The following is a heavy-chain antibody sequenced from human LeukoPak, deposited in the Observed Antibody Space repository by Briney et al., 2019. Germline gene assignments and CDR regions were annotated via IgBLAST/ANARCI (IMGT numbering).Heavy chain of an antibody. CDR3: AKNFGYYDSSGSYRPNRFDY. CDR1: GFTFSSHS. D-gene: IGHD3-22*01. Sequence: GGSLRLSCVASGFTFSSHSMNWVRQAPGKGLEWVSVISGSGSSTYYADSVKGRFTISRDNSKNTLYLQMNSLRAEDTAVYYCAKNFGYYDSSGSYRPNRFDYWGQGTLVTVSS. J-gene: IGHJ4*02. CDR2: ISGSGSST. V-gene: IGHV3-23*01.